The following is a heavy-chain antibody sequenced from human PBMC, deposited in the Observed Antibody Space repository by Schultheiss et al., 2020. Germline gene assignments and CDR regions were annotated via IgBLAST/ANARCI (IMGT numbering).Heavy chain of an antibody. D-gene: IGHD6-13*01. CDR3: AKDWVVAAAGTHPNWFDP. CDR1: GFTFSSYS. Sequence: GGSLRLSCAASGFTFSSYSMNWVRQAPGKGLAWVSSISSSSSYIYYADSVKGRFTISGDNSKNTLYLQMNSLRAEDTAVYYCAKDWVVAAAGTHPNWFDPWGQGTLITVAS. V-gene: IGHV3-21*04. J-gene: IGHJ5*02. CDR2: ISSSSSYI.